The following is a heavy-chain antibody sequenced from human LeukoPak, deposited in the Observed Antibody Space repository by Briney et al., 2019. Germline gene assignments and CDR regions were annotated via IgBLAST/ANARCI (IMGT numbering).Heavy chain of an antibody. J-gene: IGHJ4*02. CDR3: AKDLTMVRGAVTN. V-gene: IGHV3-30*02. CDR1: GFTLIRNG. CDR2: IRSDGENK. D-gene: IGHD3-10*01. Sequence: GGSLRLSCAVSGFTLIRNGMHWVRQAPGKGLEWVAFIRSDGENKYYADSVKGRLTISRDTSKNTLFLEMNYLKTEDTATYYCAKDLTMVRGAVTNWGQGTQVTVSS.